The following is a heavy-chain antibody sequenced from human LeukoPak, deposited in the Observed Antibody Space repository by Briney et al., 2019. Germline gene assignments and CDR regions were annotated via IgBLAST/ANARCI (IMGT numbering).Heavy chain of an antibody. CDR2: INHSGST. Sequence: PSETLSLTCAVYGGSFSGYNWSCIRQSPEKGLECIGEINHSGSTNYNPSLKSRVTISVDTSKNQFSLKLSSVTAADTAVYYCCYCSSSTCYKSAFDVWGHGTMVTVSS. CDR3: CYCSSSTCYKSAFDV. V-gene: IGHV4-34*01. CDR1: GGSFSGYN. D-gene: IGHD2-2*02. J-gene: IGHJ3*01.